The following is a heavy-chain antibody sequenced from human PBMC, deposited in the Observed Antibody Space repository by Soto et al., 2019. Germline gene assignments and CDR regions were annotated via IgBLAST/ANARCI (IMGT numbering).Heavy chain of an antibody. CDR1: GFTFSSYG. J-gene: IGHJ5*02. V-gene: IGHV3-30*18. CDR2: ISYDGSNK. D-gene: IGHD4-17*01. Sequence: GGSLRLSCAASGFTFSSYGMHWVRQAPGKGLEWVAVISYDGSNKYYADSVKGRFTISRDNSKNTLYLQMNSLRAEDTAVYYCAKDAILYGDFNWFDPWGQGTLVTVSS. CDR3: AKDAILYGDFNWFDP.